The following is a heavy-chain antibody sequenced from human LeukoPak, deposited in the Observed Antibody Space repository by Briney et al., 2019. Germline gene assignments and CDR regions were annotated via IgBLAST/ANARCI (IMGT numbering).Heavy chain of an antibody. D-gene: IGHD2-2*01. CDR1: GGSFSGYY. J-gene: IGHJ4*02. CDR3: ARADVVPAAILIRGFDY. Sequence: SETLSLTCAVYGGSFSGYYWSWIRQPPGKGLEWIGEINHSGSTNYNPSLKSRVTISVDTSKNQFSLKLSSVTAADTAVYYCARADVVPAAILIRGFDYWGQGTLVTVSS. CDR2: INHSGST. V-gene: IGHV4-34*01.